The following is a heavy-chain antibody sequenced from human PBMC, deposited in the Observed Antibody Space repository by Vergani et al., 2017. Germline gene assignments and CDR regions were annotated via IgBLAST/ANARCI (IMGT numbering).Heavy chain of an antibody. Sequence: EVQLLESGGGLVQPGGSLRLSCAASGFPFSSYAMSWVRQAPGKGLEWVSAISGSGGSTYYADSVKGRFTISRDNSKNTLYLQMNSLRAEDTAVYYCAKGSHYYASGSYTYYYDYMDGWGKGSTVTVSS. V-gene: IGHV3-23*01. J-gene: IGHJ6*03. D-gene: IGHD3-10*01. CDR2: ISGSGGST. CDR3: AKGSHYYASGSYTYYYDYMDG. CDR1: GFPFSSYA.